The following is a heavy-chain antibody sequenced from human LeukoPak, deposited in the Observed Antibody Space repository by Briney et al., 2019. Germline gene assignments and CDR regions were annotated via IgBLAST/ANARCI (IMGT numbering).Heavy chain of an antibody. CDR3: TRVGYCATTSCRTAFDI. J-gene: IGHJ3*02. CDR2: INTDGSTT. CDR1: GFTFSTYW. Sequence: PGGSLRLSCAVSGFTFSTYWMHWVRQVAGKGLAWVSRINTDGSTTNYADSVKGRFTISRDNAKNTLYLQMNSLRAEDTAVYYCTRVGYCATTSCRTAFDIWAKGQWSPSPQ. D-gene: IGHD2-2*01. V-gene: IGHV3-74*01.